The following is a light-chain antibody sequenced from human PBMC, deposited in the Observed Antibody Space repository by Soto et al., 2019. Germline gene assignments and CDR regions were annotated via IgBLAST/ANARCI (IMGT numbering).Light chain of an antibody. Sequence: DIQMTQSPSTLSASVGDRVTITCRASQSISNWLAWYQQKPGKAPKLLIYDASSLERGVPSRFSGSGSGTEFTLTISSLQPDDFATYFCQQNFNLILTFGGGTKVDIK. CDR3: QQNFNLILT. CDR2: DAS. V-gene: IGKV1-5*01. CDR1: QSISNW. J-gene: IGKJ4*01.